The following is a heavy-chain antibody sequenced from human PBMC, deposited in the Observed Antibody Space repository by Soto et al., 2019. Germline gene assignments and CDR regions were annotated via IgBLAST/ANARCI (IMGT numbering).Heavy chain of an antibody. D-gene: IGHD6-13*01. CDR3: ARDRDSSPGALDY. J-gene: IGHJ4*02. CDR2: IWFDGSNK. Sequence: QVQLVESGGGVVQPGRSLRLSCAASGFTFSSYGMHWVRQAPGKGLEWVAVIWFDGSNKYYADSVKGRFTISRDNSQNPLYLQMNSLRADDTAVYYCARDRDSSPGALDYWGQGTLVTVSS. V-gene: IGHV3-33*01. CDR1: GFTFSSYG.